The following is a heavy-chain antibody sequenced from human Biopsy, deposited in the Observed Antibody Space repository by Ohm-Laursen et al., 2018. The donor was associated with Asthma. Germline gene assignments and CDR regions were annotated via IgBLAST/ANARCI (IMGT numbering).Heavy chain of an antibody. CDR3: ARGPNYHGSGRAPIGMDV. J-gene: IGHJ6*02. V-gene: IGHV4-61*01. CDR1: GGSVSTGSYY. Sequence: SETLSLTCTVSGGSVSTGSYYWSWIRQPPGKGLEWLGYISYTGSDNYNPSLKSRVTISVDTSKNQFSLRLNSVTAADTAVYYCARGPNYHGSGRAPIGMDVWGQGTAVTVSS. CDR2: ISYTGSD. D-gene: IGHD3-10*01.